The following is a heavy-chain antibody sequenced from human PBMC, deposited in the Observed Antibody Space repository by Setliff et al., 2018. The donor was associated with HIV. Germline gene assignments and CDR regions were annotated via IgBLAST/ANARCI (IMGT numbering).Heavy chain of an antibody. CDR1: DASFSSGSYY. CDR3: AGSYSGPGYAYFDY. D-gene: IGHD3-16*01. J-gene: IGHJ4*02. CDR2: TFHSGSN. Sequence: PSETLSLTCAVSDASFSSGSYYWSWIRQRPGKGLEWIGYTFHSGSNSSNPSLNSRITISIDTSKNQLSLKLRSVTAADTAVYYCAGSYSGPGYAYFDYWGQGTLVTVSS. V-gene: IGHV4-31*11.